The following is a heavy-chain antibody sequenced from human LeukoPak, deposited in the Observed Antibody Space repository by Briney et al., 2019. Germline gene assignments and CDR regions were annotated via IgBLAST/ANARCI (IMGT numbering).Heavy chain of an antibody. CDR2: IYHSGST. V-gene: IGHV4-38-2*02. J-gene: IGHJ6*03. CDR1: GYSLSSGYC. D-gene: IGHD2-2*02. Sequence: SETLSLTCTVSGYSLSSGYCWGWIRQPPGKGLEWIGSIYHSGSTHYNPSLKSRVTIAVDTSKNQFPLKLSSVTAADTAVYYCARDLQCSSTSCYIRGYYYYYYMDVWGKGTTVTVSS. CDR3: ARDLQCSSTSCYIRGYYYYYYMDV.